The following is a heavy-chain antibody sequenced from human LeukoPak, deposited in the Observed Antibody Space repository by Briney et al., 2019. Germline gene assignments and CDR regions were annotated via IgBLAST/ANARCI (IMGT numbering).Heavy chain of an antibody. CDR1: GYTFTSYG. D-gene: IGHD6-19*01. CDR3: ARDNIAVAGKPHLGIF. J-gene: IGHJ4*02. Sequence: ASVKVSCTASGYTFTSYGISWVRQAPGQGLEWMGWISAYNGNTNYAQKLQGRVTMTTDTSTSTAYMELRSLRSDDTAVYYCARDNIAVAGKPHLGIFWGQGTLVTVSS. CDR2: ISAYNGNT. V-gene: IGHV1-18*01.